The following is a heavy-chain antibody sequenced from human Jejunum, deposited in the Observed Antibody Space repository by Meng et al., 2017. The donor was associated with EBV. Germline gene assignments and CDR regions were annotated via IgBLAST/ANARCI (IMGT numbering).Heavy chain of an antibody. V-gene: IGHV1-18*01. J-gene: IGHJ4*02. CDR1: GYDLINSG. Sequence: VQVEADVKKPGAAVKVCCKASGYDLINSGISWVRQVHGQGLEWMGWISVYRGNTNYAQRFQDRVTLTTNTSTSTVYMELRSLTSDDTAVYYCARDRSNSDYWGQGTLVTVSS. CDR3: ARDRSNSDY. D-gene: IGHD5-24*01. CDR2: ISVYRGNT.